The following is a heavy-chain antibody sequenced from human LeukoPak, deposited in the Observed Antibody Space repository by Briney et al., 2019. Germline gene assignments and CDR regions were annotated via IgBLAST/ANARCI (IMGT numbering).Heavy chain of an antibody. V-gene: IGHV4-59*12. CDR2: IYYSGST. D-gene: IGHD5-18*01. Sequence: PSETLSLTCTVSGGSISSYYWSWIRQPPGKGLEWIGYIYYSGSTNYNPSLKSRVTISVDTSKNQFSLKLSSVTAADTAVYYCARPYSYGFRYFDYWGQGTLVTVSS. CDR1: GGSISSYY. CDR3: ARPYSYGFRYFDY. J-gene: IGHJ4*02.